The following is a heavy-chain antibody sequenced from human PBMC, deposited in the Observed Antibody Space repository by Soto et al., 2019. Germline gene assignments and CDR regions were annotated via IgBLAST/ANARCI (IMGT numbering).Heavy chain of an antibody. J-gene: IGHJ3*02. CDR3: ASVGDNIVVVPAASQHAFDI. D-gene: IGHD2-2*01. CDR1: GFTFSSYS. Sequence: GGSLRLSCAASGFTFSSYSMNWVRQAPGKGLEWVSSISSSSSYIYYADSVKGRFTISRDNAKNSLYLQMNSLRAEDTAVYYCASVGDNIVVVPAASQHAFDIWGQGTMVTVSS. V-gene: IGHV3-21*01. CDR2: ISSSSSYI.